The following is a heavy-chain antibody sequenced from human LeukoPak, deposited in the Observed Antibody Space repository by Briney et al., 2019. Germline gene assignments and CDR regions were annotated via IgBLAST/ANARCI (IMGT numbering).Heavy chain of an antibody. J-gene: IGHJ4*02. Sequence: PSETLSLTCTVSGGSISSNNHYWGWIRQPPGKGLEWIGSIYYSGTTFYRPSLITRATISLDTSKNQFSLKLRFVTAADTAVYYCARHQPSGSYLQPFDYWGQGTLVTVSS. CDR2: IYYSGTT. CDR1: GGSISSNNHY. CDR3: ARHQPSGSYLQPFDY. D-gene: IGHD1-26*01. V-gene: IGHV4-39*07.